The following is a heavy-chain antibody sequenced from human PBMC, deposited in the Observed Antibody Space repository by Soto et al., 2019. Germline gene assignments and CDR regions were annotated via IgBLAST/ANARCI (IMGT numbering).Heavy chain of an antibody. V-gene: IGHV3-48*02. CDR3: ARSVEGHFDY. CDR2: ITSDTNTI. D-gene: IGHD6-19*01. CDR1: GFPFSIYS. Sequence: EVQLVESGGGLVPPGGSLRLTCVASGFPFSIYSMNWVRQAPGKGLEWSSYITSDTNTIKYADSVKGRFTISRDNAKNLVYLQMNSLRDEDTAVYFCARSVEGHFDYWGQGTVVTVSS. J-gene: IGHJ4*02.